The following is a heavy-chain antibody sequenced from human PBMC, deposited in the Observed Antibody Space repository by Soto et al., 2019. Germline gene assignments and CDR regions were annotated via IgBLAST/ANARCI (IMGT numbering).Heavy chain of an antibody. CDR1: GFTFSSYI. J-gene: IGHJ4*02. V-gene: IGHV3-23*01. Sequence: EVQLLESGGGLVQPGGSLRLSCAASGFTFSSYIMIWVRQAPGKGLQWVSGISGSGGTTYYAVSVKGRFTISRDNSKHTLYQEMNGLRAEDAALYYCANYYDTSGFDYWGQGTLVTVSS. D-gene: IGHD3-22*01. CDR3: ANYYDTSGFDY. CDR2: ISGSGGTT.